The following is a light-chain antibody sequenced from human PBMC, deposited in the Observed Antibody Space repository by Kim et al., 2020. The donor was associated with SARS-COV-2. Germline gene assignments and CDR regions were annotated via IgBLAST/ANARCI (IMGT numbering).Light chain of an antibody. CDR2: DAS. V-gene: IGKV3-11*01. CDR1: QSVSSY. J-gene: IGKJ3*01. Sequence: LSPGERATLTCRASQSVSSYLAWYQQKPGQAPRLLIYDASNRATGIPARFSGSGSGTDFTLTISSLEPEDFAVYYCQQRSNWPVTFGPGTKVDIK. CDR3: QQRSNWPVT.